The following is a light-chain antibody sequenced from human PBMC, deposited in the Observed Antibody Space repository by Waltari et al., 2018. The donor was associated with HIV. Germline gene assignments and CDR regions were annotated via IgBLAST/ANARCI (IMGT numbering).Light chain of an antibody. CDR3: QQYHGSPLT. V-gene: IGKV3-20*01. CDR2: VAS. CDR1: QTISSNY. J-gene: IGKJ4*01. Sequence: EIVLTQSPGALSFFPGERATLSCRASQTISSNYLAWYQYKPGQAPRLLIYVASRRATAIPARFSGGGSGTDFTLTINRLEPEDFAVYYCQQYHGSPLTFGGGTTVE.